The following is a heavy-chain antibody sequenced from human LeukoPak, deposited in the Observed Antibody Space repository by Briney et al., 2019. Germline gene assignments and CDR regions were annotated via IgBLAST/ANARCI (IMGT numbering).Heavy chain of an antibody. CDR1: GFIFSSYG. J-gene: IGHJ4*02. CDR2: ISGSGGST. Sequence: GGSLRLSCAASGFIFSSYGMHWVRQAPGKGLEWVPGISGSGGSTYYADSVKGRFTISRDNSKNTLYLQMNSLRAEDTAVYYCAKVRYIGYYFDYWGQGTLVTVSS. CDR3: AKVRYIGYYFDY. D-gene: IGHD5-12*01. V-gene: IGHV3-23*01.